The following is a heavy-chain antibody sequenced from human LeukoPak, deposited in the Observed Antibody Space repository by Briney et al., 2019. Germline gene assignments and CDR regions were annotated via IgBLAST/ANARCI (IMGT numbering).Heavy chain of an antibody. J-gene: IGHJ4*02. D-gene: IGHD3-22*01. CDR1: GFTFGDYA. Sequence: GGSLRLSCTASGFTFGDYAMSWVRQAPGKGLEWVGFIRSKAYGGTTEYAASVKGRFTISRDDSKSIAYLQMNSLKTEDTAVYCCTRAAIYYDSSGYYNYWGQGTLVTVSS. V-gene: IGHV3-49*04. CDR2: IRSKAYGGTT. CDR3: TRAAIYYDSSGYYNY.